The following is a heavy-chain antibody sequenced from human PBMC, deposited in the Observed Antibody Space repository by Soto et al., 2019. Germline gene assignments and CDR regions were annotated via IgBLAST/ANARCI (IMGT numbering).Heavy chain of an antibody. J-gene: IGHJ3*02. CDR1: GGSISSSSYY. CDR3: ARAFARHGGALDI. D-gene: IGHD4-17*01. CDR2: IYYSGST. V-gene: IGHV4-61*05. Sequence: ETLSLTCTVSGGSISSSSYYWGWIRQPPGKGLEWIGYIYYSGSTNYNPSLKSRVTISVDTSKNQFSLKLSSVTAADTAVYYCARAFARHGGALDIWGQGTMVTV.